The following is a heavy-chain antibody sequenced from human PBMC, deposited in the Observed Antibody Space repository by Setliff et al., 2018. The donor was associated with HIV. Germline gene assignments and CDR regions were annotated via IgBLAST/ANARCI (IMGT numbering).Heavy chain of an antibody. CDR3: ARGGPYYYDSSGYSLGY. CDR1: GGSISSGSYY. V-gene: IGHV4-61*09. J-gene: IGHJ4*02. D-gene: IGHD3-22*01. Sequence: SETLSLTCTVSGGSISSGSYYWSWIRQPAGKGLEWIGHIHTSGSTNYNPSLKSRVTISVDTSKNQFSLKLSSVTAADTAVYYCARGGPYYYDSSGYSLGYWGQGTLVTVSS. CDR2: IHTSGST.